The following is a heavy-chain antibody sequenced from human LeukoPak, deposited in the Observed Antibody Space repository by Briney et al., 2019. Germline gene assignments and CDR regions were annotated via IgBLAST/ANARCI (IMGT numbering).Heavy chain of an antibody. J-gene: IGHJ4*02. V-gene: IGHV5-51*01. CDR3: ARPRGSGTYLIDS. CDR1: GYNFTSFW. CDR2: IYPADSNT. Sequence: GESLKISCQGSGYNFTSFWIAWVRQMPGKGLEWMGIIYPADSNTTYSPSFQGQVTISADKSFSTTYLQWSTLKASDTALYYCARPRGSGTYLIDSWGRGTLVTVSS. D-gene: IGHD3-16*01.